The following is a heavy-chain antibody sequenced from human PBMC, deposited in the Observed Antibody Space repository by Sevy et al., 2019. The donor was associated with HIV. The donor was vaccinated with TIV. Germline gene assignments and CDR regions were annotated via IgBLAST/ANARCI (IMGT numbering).Heavy chain of an antibody. CDR1: GYTFTGYY. Sequence: ASVKVSCKASGYTFTGYYMHWVRQAPGQGLEWMGRINPNSGGKNYAQKFQGRVTMTRDTSISTAYMELSRLRSDDTTVYYCARECGYSDPLYYFDYWGQGTLVTVSS. J-gene: IGHJ4*02. CDR2: INPNSGGK. V-gene: IGHV1-2*06. D-gene: IGHD5-18*01. CDR3: ARECGYSDPLYYFDY.